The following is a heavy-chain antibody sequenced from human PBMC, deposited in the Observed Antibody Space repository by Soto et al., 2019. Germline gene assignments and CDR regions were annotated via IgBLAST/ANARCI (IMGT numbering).Heavy chain of an antibody. CDR3: AKEAAAGIDY. V-gene: IGHV3-43*01. D-gene: IGHD6-13*01. J-gene: IGHJ4*02. Sequence: GGSLRLSCAASGFTFDDYTMHWVRQAPGKGLEWVSLISWDGGSTYYADSVKGRFTISRDNSKNSLYLQMNSLRTEDTALYYCAKEAAAGIDYWGQGXLVTVSS. CDR2: ISWDGGST. CDR1: GFTFDDYT.